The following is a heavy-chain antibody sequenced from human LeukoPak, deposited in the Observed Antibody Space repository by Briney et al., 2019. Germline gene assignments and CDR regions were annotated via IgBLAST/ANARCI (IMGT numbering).Heavy chain of an antibody. Sequence: SQTLSLTCAISGDSVSINSAAWNWIRQSPSRGLEWLGRTYQRSKWYNDYAVSVKSRITINPDISKNQFSLKLSSVTAADTAVYYCAARYRYYDSSGYYDYWGQGTLVTVSS. CDR2: TYQRSKWYN. CDR3: AARYRYYDSSGYYDY. D-gene: IGHD3-22*01. V-gene: IGHV6-1*01. CDR1: GDSVSINSAA. J-gene: IGHJ4*02.